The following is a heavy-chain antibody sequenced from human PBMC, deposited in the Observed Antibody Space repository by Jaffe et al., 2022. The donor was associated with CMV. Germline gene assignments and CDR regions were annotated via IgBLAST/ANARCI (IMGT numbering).Heavy chain of an antibody. Sequence: QVQLQESGPGLVKPSETLSLTCTVSGGSISSYHWSWIRQPPGKALEWIGYIYHSRTTNYNPSLNSRVTMSLDTSKNQFSLKLSSVTAADTAVYYCARLPGADWRYYFDYWGQGTLVTVSS. J-gene: IGHJ4*02. CDR3: ARLPGADWRYYFDY. V-gene: IGHV4-59*08. D-gene: IGHD2-8*02. CDR1: GGSISSYH. CDR2: IYHSRTT.